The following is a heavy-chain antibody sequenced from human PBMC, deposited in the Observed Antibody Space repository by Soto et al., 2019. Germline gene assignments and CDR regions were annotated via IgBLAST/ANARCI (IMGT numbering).Heavy chain of an antibody. D-gene: IGHD2-21*02. CDR1: GFTFFTSA. J-gene: IGHJ4*02. V-gene: IGHV1-58*01. CDR2: IVVGSGNT. CDR3: AADPYCGGDCYFDY. Sequence: SVKVSCKASGFTFFTSAVQWVRQARGQRLEWIGWIVVGSGNTSYAQKFQERVTITRDMSTNTAYMELSSLRSEDTAVYYCAADPYCGGDCYFDYWGQGIMVTVSS.